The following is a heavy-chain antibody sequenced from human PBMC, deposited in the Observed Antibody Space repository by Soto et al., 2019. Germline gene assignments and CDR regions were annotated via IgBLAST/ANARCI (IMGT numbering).Heavy chain of an antibody. J-gene: IGHJ4*02. CDR1: GFTVSSNY. CDR2: IYSGGST. Sequence: EVQLVESGGGLIQPGGSLRLSCAASGFTVSSNYMSWVRQAPGKGLEWVSVIYSGGSTYYADSVKGRFTISRDNSKNTLYLQMNSLRAEDTAVYYCARNYYDISGGFDYWGQGTLVTVSS. CDR3: ARNYYDISGGFDY. D-gene: IGHD3-22*01. V-gene: IGHV3-53*01.